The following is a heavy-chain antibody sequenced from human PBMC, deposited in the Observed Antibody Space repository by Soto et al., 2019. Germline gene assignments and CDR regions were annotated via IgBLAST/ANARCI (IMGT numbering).Heavy chain of an antibody. Sequence: GASVKVSCKASGYTFTGYYMHWVRQAPGQGLEWMGWINAGNGNTKYSQKFQGRVTITRDTSASTAYMELSSLRSEDTAVYYCARGGRYSPSPFDYWGQGTLVTVSS. CDR2: INAGNGNT. V-gene: IGHV1-3*01. CDR1: GYTFTGYY. CDR3: ARGGRYSPSPFDY. D-gene: IGHD4-4*01. J-gene: IGHJ4*02.